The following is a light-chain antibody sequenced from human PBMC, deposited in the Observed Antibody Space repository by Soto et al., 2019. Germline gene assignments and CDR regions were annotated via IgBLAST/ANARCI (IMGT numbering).Light chain of an antibody. CDR3: QSYDSSLSVFYV. J-gene: IGLJ1*01. Sequence: QSVLTQPPSVSGAPGQRVTISCTGSGSNIGAGYDVHWYQQLPGTAPKLLIYGNGNRPSGVPDRFSGSKSGTSASLAITGLQAEDEADYYCQSYDSSLSVFYVFGTGTKVTV. V-gene: IGLV1-40*01. CDR1: GSNIGAGYD. CDR2: GNG.